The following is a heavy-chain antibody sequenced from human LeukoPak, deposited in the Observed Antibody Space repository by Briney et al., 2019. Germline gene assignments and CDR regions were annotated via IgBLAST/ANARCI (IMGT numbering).Heavy chain of an antibody. CDR3: IRVATIDRTPADYFQH. D-gene: IGHD5-12*01. CDR2: LYSGGST. V-gene: IGHV3-53*01. Sequence: GGTLRLSCAASGFTVSTNYMSWVRQAPGKGLQWVSVLYSGGSTYYADSVKGRFTISRDDSKNTLYLQMNNLRAEDTAVYYCIRVATIDRTPADYFQHGGQGTLVSVSA. J-gene: IGHJ1*01. CDR1: GFTVSTNY.